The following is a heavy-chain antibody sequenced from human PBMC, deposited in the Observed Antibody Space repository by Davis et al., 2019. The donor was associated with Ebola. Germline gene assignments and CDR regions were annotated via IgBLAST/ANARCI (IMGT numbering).Heavy chain of an antibody. D-gene: IGHD3-16*02. CDR1: VYIFTSYD. V-gene: IGHV1-8*01. CDR2: MNPNSGNT. Sequence: ASVKVSCKASVYIFTSYDINWVRQATGQGLEWMGWMNPNSGNTGYAQKFRGRVTMTRNTSITTAYMELSSLSSEDKAVYYCAGEMTRYRYGSVLDWGQGTLVTVSS. CDR3: AGEMTRYRYGSVLD. J-gene: IGHJ4*02.